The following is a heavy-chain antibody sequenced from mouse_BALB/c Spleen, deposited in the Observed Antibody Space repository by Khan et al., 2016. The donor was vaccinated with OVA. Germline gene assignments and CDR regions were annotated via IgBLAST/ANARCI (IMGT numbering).Heavy chain of an antibody. CDR3: SRHGHGEAFYLDF. D-gene: IGHD2-13*01. V-gene: IGHV9-1*02. Sequence: QIQLVQSGPELRKPGETVKISCQTSGYTFTDFRVNWVKQAPGMGLKWMGCINTFTGETTYGDDFKGRFAFTLETSASTAYLQINNLKNEDMAAYFCSRHGHGEAFYLDFGGQGTTLTVSS. CDR2: INTFTGET. CDR1: GYTFTDFR. J-gene: IGHJ2*01.